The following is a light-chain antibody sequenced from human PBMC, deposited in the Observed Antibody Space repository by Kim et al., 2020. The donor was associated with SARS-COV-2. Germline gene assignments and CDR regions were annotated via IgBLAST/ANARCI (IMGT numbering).Light chain of an antibody. V-gene: IGKV3-11*01. CDR1: QSLQSY. J-gene: IGKJ4*01. CDR3: QHRRDWPLT. CDR2: DAS. Sequence: LSPGERATLSCRASQSLQSYLAWYQQKPGQAPRLIIYDASNRATGIPARFSGSGSGTDFTLTISSLKPEDFAVYYCQHRRDWPLTFGGGTKVDIK.